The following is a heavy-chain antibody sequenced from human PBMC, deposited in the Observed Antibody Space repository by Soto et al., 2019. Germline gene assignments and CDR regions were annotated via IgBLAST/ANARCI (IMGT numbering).Heavy chain of an antibody. CDR3: ASSVVVPSTMNYFDY. Sequence: GESLKISCKGSGYSFSNYWLAWVRQMPVKVLEWMGIIFPADSDTKYSPSFQGQVTISADKSISTAYLQWSSLKASDTAMYYCASSVVVPSTMNYFDYWGQGSLVTVSS. CDR1: GYSFSNYW. D-gene: IGHD2-15*01. CDR2: IFPADSDT. V-gene: IGHV5-51*01. J-gene: IGHJ4*02.